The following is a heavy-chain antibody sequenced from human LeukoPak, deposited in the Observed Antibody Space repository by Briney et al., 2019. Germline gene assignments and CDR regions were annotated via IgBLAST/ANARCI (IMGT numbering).Heavy chain of an antibody. V-gene: IGHV3-66*02. Sequence: GGSLRLSCAASGFTVSSNYMSWVRQAPGKGLEWVSVIYSGGSTYYADSVKGRFTISRDNSKNTLYLQMNSLRAEDTAVYYCARGGYGDYVLYYYYVMDVWGQGTTVTVSS. D-gene: IGHD4-17*01. CDR2: IYSGGST. CDR3: ARGGYGDYVLYYYYVMDV. CDR1: GFTVSSNY. J-gene: IGHJ6*02.